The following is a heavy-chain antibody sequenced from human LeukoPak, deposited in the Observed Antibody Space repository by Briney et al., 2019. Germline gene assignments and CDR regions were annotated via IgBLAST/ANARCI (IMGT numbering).Heavy chain of an antibody. J-gene: IGHJ4*02. D-gene: IGHD5-24*01. CDR2: FYVGGAT. Sequence: GGSLRLSCAVSGFSVTNNYMSLVRQAPGKGLEWVSVFYVGGATYYADSVKGRFTISRDNSENTLYLQMKSLRAEDTAVYYCARGDGYNFFDYWGQGTLVTVSS. CDR3: ARGDGYNFFDY. CDR1: GFSVTNNY. V-gene: IGHV3-53*01.